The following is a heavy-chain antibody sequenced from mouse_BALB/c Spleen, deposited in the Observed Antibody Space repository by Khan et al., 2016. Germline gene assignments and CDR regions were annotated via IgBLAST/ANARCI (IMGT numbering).Heavy chain of an antibody. CDR2: IDPFNGGT. CDR1: GYSFTSYY. J-gene: IGHJ4*01. Sequence: VQLKQSVPELMKPGASVKISCKASGYSFTSYYMHWVKQSHGKSLEWIGYIDPFNGGTSYNQKFKGKATLTVDKSSRTAYMHLSSLTSEFSAVYYCASSTQSFYAMDYWGQGTSVTVSS. D-gene: IGHD1-1*01. CDR3: ASSTQSFYAMDY. V-gene: IGHV1S135*01.